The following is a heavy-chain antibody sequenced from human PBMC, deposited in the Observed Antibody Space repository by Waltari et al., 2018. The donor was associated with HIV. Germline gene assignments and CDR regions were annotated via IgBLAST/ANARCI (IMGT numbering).Heavy chain of an antibody. J-gene: IGHJ4*02. Sequence: QVQLQESGPGLVKPSQTLSLTCTVSGCSISRGGYYWSWIRQHPGKGLEWIGYIYYSGSTYYNPSLKSRVTISVDTSKNQFSLKLSSVTAADTAVYYCAREGYSYGTLGYWGQGTLVTVSS. CDR1: GCSISRGGYY. CDR2: IYYSGST. CDR3: AREGYSYGTLGY. V-gene: IGHV4-31*03. D-gene: IGHD5-18*01.